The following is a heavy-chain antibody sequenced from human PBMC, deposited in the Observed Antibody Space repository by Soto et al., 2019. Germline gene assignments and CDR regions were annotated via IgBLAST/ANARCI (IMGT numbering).Heavy chain of an antibody. J-gene: IGHJ6*02. CDR2: IYYSGST. CDR3: ASNYDFWSGPGPYGMEV. CDR1: GGSISSYY. Sequence: QVQLQESGPGLVKPSETLSLTCTVSGGSISSYYWSWIRQPPGKGLEWIGYIYYSGSTNDNPSLKRRVTISVDTSKNQFSLKLSSVTAADTAVYYCASNYDFWSGPGPYGMEVWGQGTTVTVSS. V-gene: IGHV4-59*01. D-gene: IGHD3-3*01.